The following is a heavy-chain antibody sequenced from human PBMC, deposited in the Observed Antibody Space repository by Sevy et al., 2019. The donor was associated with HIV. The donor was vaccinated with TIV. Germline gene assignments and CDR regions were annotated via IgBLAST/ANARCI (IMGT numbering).Heavy chain of an antibody. CDR3: ARDLPPSATTVAHFDY. D-gene: IGHD4-17*01. Sequence: GGSLRLSCTASGFTFSSYEMNWVRQAPGKGQEWVSYISNSGSNIYYSDSVKGRFTISRDNAKNSLYLQMNSLRAEDTAVYYCARDLPPSATTVAHFDYWGRGTLVTVSS. CDR2: ISNSGSNI. V-gene: IGHV3-48*03. J-gene: IGHJ4*02. CDR1: GFTFSSYE.